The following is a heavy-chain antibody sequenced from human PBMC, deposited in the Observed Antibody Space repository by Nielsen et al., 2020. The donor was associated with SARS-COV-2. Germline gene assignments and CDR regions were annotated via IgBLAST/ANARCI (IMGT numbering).Heavy chain of an antibody. CDR1: GGSFSGYY. Sequence: SETLSLTCAVYGGSFSGYYWSWIRQPPGKGLEWIGEINHSGSTNYNPSLKSRVTISVDTSKNQFSLKLSSVTAADTAVYYCARDPWDIWCQGTMVTVSS. CDR2: INHSGST. CDR3: ARDPWDI. V-gene: IGHV4-34*01. J-gene: IGHJ3*02.